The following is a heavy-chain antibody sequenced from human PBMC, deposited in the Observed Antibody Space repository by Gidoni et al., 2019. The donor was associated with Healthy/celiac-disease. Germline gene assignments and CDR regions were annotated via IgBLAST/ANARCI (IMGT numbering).Heavy chain of an antibody. CDR2: ISGSGGST. CDR1: GFTFSSYA. CDR3: AKDRSSGRDAFDI. V-gene: IGHV3-23*01. Sequence: EVQLLESGGGLVQPGGSLRLSCAASGFTFSSYAMSWVRQAPGKGLEWVSAISGSGGSTYYADSVKGRFTISRDNSKNTLYLQMNSRRAEETAVYYCAKDRSSGRDAFDIWGQGTMVTVSS. J-gene: IGHJ3*02. D-gene: IGHD1-26*01.